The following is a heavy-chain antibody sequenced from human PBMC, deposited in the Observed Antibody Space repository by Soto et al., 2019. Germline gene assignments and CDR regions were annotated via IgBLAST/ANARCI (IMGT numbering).Heavy chain of an antibody. Sequence: PVKISSKASGSTFTSYGISWVRQAPGQGLSWMRWISAYNGNTHYAQKLQGRVTMTTDTSTSTAYMELRSLRSDDTAVYYCARATSGYTNDYWGQGALVTVSS. D-gene: IGHD3-22*01. J-gene: IGHJ4*02. CDR3: ARATSGYTNDY. CDR1: GSTFTSYG. CDR2: ISAYNGNT. V-gene: IGHV1-18*01.